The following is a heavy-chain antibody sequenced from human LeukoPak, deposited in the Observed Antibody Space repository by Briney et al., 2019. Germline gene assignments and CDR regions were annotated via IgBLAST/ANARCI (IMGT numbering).Heavy chain of an antibody. V-gene: IGHV3-23*01. Sequence: GGSLRLSCAASGFTFSSYSMNWVRQAPGKGLEWVSAISGSGGSTYYADSVKGRFTISRDNSKNTLYLQMNSLRAEDTAVYYCAKDKAATTRYNWFDPWGQGTLVTVSS. CDR1: GFTFSSYS. CDR3: AKDKAATTRYNWFDP. CDR2: ISGSGGST. J-gene: IGHJ5*02. D-gene: IGHD5-12*01.